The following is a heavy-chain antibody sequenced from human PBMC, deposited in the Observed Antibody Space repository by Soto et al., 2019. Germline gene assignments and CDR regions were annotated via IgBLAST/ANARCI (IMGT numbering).Heavy chain of an antibody. V-gene: IGHV3-53*02. CDR3: ATYTSLDY. CDR2: IYSGGST. CDR1: GFTVSNNY. D-gene: IGHD2-2*02. J-gene: IGHJ4*02. Sequence: EVQLVETGGGLIQPGGSLRLSCAASGFTVSNNYMSWVRQAPGKGLEWVSLIYSGGSTFYADSVKGRFTISRDNSKNTLFLQMNSLGAEDTAVYFCATYTSLDYWGQGTRVTVSS.